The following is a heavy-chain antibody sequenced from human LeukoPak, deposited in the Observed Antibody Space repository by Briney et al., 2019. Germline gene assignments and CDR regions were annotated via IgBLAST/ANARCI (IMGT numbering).Heavy chain of an antibody. Sequence: QSGGSLRLSCAASGFIFSSFWMHWVRQVPGKGLVWVSHINSDGRTTDYADSVRGRFTISRDNAKNTLYLQMNRLTVEDTAVYYCGRGMRDYYGLDYWGQGILVTVSS. D-gene: IGHD3-10*01. V-gene: IGHV3-74*01. CDR3: GRGMRDYYGLDY. CDR2: INSDGRTT. J-gene: IGHJ4*02. CDR1: GFIFSSFW.